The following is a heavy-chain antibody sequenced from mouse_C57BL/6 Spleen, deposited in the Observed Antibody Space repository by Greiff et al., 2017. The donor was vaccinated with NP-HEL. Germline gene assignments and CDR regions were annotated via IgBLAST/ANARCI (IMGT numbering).Heavy chain of an antibody. CDR1: GFTFSDYG. J-gene: IGHJ2*01. CDR3: ARSPNLGY. D-gene: IGHD4-1*01. CDR2: ISSGSSTI. Sequence: EVQVVESGGGLVKPGGSLKLSCAASGFTFSDYGMHWVRQAPEKGLEWVAYISSGSSTIYYEDTVKGRFTFSRDNAKNPLFLQMTSLRSEDTAMYYCARSPNLGYWGQGTTLTVSS. V-gene: IGHV5-17*01.